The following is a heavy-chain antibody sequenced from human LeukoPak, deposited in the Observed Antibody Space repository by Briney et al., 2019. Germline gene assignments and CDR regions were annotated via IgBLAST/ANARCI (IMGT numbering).Heavy chain of an antibody. Sequence: GGSLRLSRAASGFTFSNAWMSWVRQAPGKGLEWVGRIKSKTDGGTTDYAAPVKGRFTISRDDSKNTLYLQMNSLKTEDTAVYYCTTENDYVWGSYRFDDYWGQGTLVTVSS. CDR2: IKSKTDGGTT. CDR3: TTENDYVWGSYRFDDY. D-gene: IGHD3-16*02. CDR1: GFTFSNAW. J-gene: IGHJ4*02. V-gene: IGHV3-15*01.